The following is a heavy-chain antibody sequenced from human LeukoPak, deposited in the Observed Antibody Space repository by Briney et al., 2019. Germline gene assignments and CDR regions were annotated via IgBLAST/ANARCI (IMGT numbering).Heavy chain of an antibody. Sequence: ASETLSLTCTVSGGSISSYYWSWIRQPPGKGLEWIGYIYYSGSTNYNPSLKSRVTISVDTSKNQFSLKLSSVTAADTAVYYCARHLSPWAVAVAFDIWGQGTMVTVSS. CDR1: GGSISSYY. D-gene: IGHD6-19*01. CDR3: ARHLSPWAVAVAFDI. CDR2: IYYSGST. V-gene: IGHV4-59*08. J-gene: IGHJ3*02.